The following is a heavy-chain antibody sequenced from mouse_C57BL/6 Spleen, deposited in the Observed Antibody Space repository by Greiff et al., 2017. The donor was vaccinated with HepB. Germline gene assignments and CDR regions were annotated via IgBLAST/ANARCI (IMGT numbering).Heavy chain of an antibody. V-gene: IGHV1-50*01. CDR3: AREDSSGYVGFAY. Sequence: QVQLQQPGAELVKPGASVKLSCKASGYTFTSYWMQWVKQRPGQGLEWIGEIDPSDSYTNYNQKFKGKATLTVDTSSSTAYMQLSSLTSEDSAVYYCAREDSSGYVGFAYWGQGTLVTVSA. CDR2: IDPSDSYT. D-gene: IGHD3-2*02. CDR1: GYTFTSYW. J-gene: IGHJ3*01.